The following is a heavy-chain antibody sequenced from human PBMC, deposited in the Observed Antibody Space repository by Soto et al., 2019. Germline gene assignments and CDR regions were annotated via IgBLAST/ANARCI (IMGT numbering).Heavy chain of an antibody. Sequence: ASVKVSCKAAGGTFIIYTISWVRQAPGQGLEWMGRIIPILGIANYAQKFQGRVTITADKSTSTAYMELSSLRSEDTAVYYCAIDGRHCSGGSCFYYYYMDVWGKGTTVTVSS. CDR1: GGTFIIYT. J-gene: IGHJ6*03. CDR2: IIPILGIA. CDR3: AIDGRHCSGGSCFYYYYMDV. D-gene: IGHD2-15*01. V-gene: IGHV1-69*04.